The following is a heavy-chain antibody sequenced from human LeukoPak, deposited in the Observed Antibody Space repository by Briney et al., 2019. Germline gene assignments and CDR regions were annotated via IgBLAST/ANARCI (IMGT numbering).Heavy chain of an antibody. CDR1: GYSFTTYW. CDR2: IYPGDSDT. V-gene: IGHV5-51*01. J-gene: IGHJ4*02. Sequence: GESLKISCKGSGYSFTTYWIGWVRQMPGKGPELMGIIYPGDSDTRYSPSFQGQVTISADKSISTAYPQWSSLKASDTAMYYCAVGGTWASFDYCGQGTLVTVSS. D-gene: IGHD1-1*01. CDR3: AVGGTWASFDY.